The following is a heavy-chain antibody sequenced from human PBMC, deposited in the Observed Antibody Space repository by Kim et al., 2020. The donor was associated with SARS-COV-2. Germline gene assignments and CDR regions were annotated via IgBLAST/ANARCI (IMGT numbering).Heavy chain of an antibody. J-gene: IGHJ6*02. CDR1: GYTFTSYA. CDR3: AREGVSSGWYHYYYGMDV. D-gene: IGHD6-19*01. Sequence: ASVKVSCKASGYTFTSYAMNWVRQAPGQGLEWMGWINTNTGNPTYAQGFTGRFVFSLDTSVSTAYLQISSLKAEDTAVYYCAREGVSSGWYHYYYGMDVWGQGTTVTVSS. V-gene: IGHV7-4-1*02. CDR2: INTNTGNP.